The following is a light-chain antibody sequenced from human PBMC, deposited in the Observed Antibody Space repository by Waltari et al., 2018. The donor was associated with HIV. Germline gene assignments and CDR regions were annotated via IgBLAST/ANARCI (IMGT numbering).Light chain of an antibody. J-gene: IGKJ1*01. CDR2: STS. V-gene: IGKV1-39*01. CDR3: HISWA. CDR1: QTVSGF. Sequence: DIQMSQSPTALSASAGDKVVINCRASQTVSGFLHRYQVKPRRVTILPSHSTSTLQYGVSPRCSGSGSGTDFKLIVSNIQAEDSATYFCHISWAFGPGT.